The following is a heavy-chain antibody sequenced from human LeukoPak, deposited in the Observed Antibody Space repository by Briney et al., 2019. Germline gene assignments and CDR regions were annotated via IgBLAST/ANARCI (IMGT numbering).Heavy chain of an antibody. Sequence: PGGSLRLSCAASGFTVSSNYMSWVRQAPGKGLEWVSYISSSGSTIYYADSVKGRFTISRDNAKNSLYLQMNSLRAEDTAVYYCAREIRGYSYFDYWGQGTLVTVSS. CDR2: ISSSGSTI. CDR1: GFTVSSNY. D-gene: IGHD1-26*01. V-gene: IGHV3-11*01. J-gene: IGHJ4*02. CDR3: AREIRGYSYFDY.